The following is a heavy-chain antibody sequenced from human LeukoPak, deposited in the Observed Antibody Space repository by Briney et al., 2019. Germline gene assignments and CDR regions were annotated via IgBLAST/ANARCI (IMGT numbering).Heavy chain of an antibody. CDR3: ARGQAPDPITGESYNWFDP. J-gene: IGHJ5*02. CDR1: GGSISSSSYY. CDR2: IYYSGST. Sequence: PSETLSLTCTVSGGSISSSSYYWGWIRQPPGKGLEWIGSIYYSGSTYYNPSLKSRVTISVDTSKNQFSLKLSSVTAADTAVYYCARGQAPDPITGESYNWFDPWGQGTLVTVSS. V-gene: IGHV4-39*07. D-gene: IGHD5-24*01.